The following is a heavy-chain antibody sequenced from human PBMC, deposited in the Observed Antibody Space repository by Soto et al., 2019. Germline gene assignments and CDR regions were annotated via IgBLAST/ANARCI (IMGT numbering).Heavy chain of an antibody. V-gene: IGHV1-3*05. CDR1: GYTFTGYA. J-gene: IGHJ4*02. D-gene: IGHD6-19*01. CDR2: NNAGNGNT. CDR3: ASAVAVAADFDY. Sequence: QVQLVQSGAEEKKPGASVKVSCKASGYTFTGYAMHWVRQAPGQRLEWMGWNNAGNGNTKYSQKFQGRVTITRDTSASTAYMELSSLRSEDTAVYYCASAVAVAADFDYWGQGALVTVCS.